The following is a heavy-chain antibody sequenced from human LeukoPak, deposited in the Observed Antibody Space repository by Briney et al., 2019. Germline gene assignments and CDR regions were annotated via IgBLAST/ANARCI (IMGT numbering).Heavy chain of an antibody. CDR1: GDSISSYY. Sequence: SETLSLTCTVSGDSISSYYRSGIRQPPGKGLEWIGYIHYSGSTNYNPSLKSRVTISVDTSKNQFSLKLSSVTAADTAVYYCAREVVAAAGTVDYWGQGTLVTVSS. D-gene: IGHD6-13*01. J-gene: IGHJ4*02. CDR3: AREVVAAAGTVDY. V-gene: IGHV4-59*01. CDR2: IHYSGST.